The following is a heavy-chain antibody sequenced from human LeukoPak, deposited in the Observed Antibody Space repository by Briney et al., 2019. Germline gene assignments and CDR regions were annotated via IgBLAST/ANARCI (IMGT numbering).Heavy chain of an antibody. Sequence: PSETLSFTCAVSGGSITGTNWWRWVRQPPGKGLEWIGEIYHSGSTNYNSSLKSRVTLSVDKSKNQFSLKLSSVTAADTAVYYCARNGGNSDVDDWGQGTLVTVSS. V-gene: IGHV4-4*02. CDR1: GGSITGTNW. J-gene: IGHJ4*02. D-gene: IGHD4-23*01. CDR3: ARNGGNSDVDD. CDR2: IYHSGST.